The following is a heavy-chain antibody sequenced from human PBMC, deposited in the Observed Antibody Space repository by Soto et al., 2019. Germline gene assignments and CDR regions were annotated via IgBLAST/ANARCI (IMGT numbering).Heavy chain of an antibody. CDR1: GCSLSTRGVG. CDR3: AHMRWYDGSGYSHFDY. V-gene: IGHV2-5*02. J-gene: IGHJ4*02. D-gene: IGHD3-22*01. CDR2: IYWDDDK. Sequence: QITLKESGPTLVKPTQNLTLTCTFSGCSLSTRGVGVGWIRQPPGKALEWLALIYWDDDKRYSPSLKNRLTITRDTSKNQVVLKMSNMDSVDTATYYCAHMRWYDGSGYSHFDYWGQGTLVTVSS.